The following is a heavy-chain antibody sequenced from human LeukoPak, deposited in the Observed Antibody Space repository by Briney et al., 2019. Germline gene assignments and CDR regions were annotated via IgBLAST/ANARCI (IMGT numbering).Heavy chain of an antibody. CDR1: GGSISNYY. CDR2: IYYSGST. CDR3: ARDIAARYFDY. Sequence: SETLSLTCTASGGSISNYYWTWIRQPPGKGLEWIGYIYYSGSTNYNPYLESRGTMSLEANKKQFLLMLSSVPAADTAVYYCARDIAARYFDYWGQGTLVTVSS. V-gene: IGHV4-59*01. D-gene: IGHD6-6*01. J-gene: IGHJ4*02.